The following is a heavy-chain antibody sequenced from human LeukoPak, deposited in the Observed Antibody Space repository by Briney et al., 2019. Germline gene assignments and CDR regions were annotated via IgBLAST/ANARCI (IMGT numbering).Heavy chain of an antibody. V-gene: IGHV3-21*01. J-gene: IGHJ4*02. D-gene: IGHD5-12*01. CDR2: ISSSSSYI. Sequence: GGSLRLSCAASGFTFSSYAISWVRQAPGKGLEWVSSISSSSSYIYYADSVKGRFTISRDNAKNSLYLQMNSLRAEDTAVYYCARDKEATIWGQGTLVTVSS. CDR3: ARDKEATI. CDR1: GFTFSSYA.